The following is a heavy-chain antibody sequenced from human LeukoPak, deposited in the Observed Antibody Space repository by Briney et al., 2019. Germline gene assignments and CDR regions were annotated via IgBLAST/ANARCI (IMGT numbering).Heavy chain of an antibody. D-gene: IGHD3-16*01. Sequence: GGSLRLSCAASGFTFSSCEMNWVRQAPGKGLEWVSYISRSGSTIYYADSVKGRFTISRDNAKNSLYLQMSSLRAEDTAVYYCASGGAVDDLFQHWGQGTLVTVSS. J-gene: IGHJ1*01. CDR1: GFTFSSCE. CDR3: ASGGAVDDLFQH. V-gene: IGHV3-48*03. CDR2: ISRSGSTI.